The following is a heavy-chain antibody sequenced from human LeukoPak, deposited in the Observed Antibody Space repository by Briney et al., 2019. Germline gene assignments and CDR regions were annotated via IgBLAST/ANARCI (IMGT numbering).Heavy chain of an antibody. Sequence: GGSLRLSCAASGFTFSSYSMNWVRQAPGKGLEWVSYISSSSSTIYYADSVKGRFPISRDNAKNSLYLQMNSLRAEDTAVFYCARDRMLDYWGQGTLVTVSS. D-gene: IGHD2-15*01. J-gene: IGHJ4*02. CDR1: GFTFSSYS. CDR2: ISSSSSTI. CDR3: ARDRMLDY. V-gene: IGHV3-48*04.